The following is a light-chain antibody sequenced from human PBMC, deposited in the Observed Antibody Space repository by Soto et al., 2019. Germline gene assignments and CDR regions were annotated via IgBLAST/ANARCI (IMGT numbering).Light chain of an antibody. CDR1: QSVLYSPNNKNY. CDR3: QQYHTTPRT. Sequence: DILMTQSPDSLAVSLGERATINCKSRQSVLYSPNNKNYLAWYQQKPGQPPKLLIYWASTRESGVPDRFSGSGSGTDFTLTISSLQAEDVAVYYCQQYHTTPRTFGQGTKVDIK. CDR2: WAS. J-gene: IGKJ1*01. V-gene: IGKV4-1*01.